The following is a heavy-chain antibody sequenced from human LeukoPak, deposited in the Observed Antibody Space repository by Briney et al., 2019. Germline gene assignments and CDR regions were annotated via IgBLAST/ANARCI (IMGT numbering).Heavy chain of an antibody. CDR1: GFTFSNYW. Sequence: GGSLRLSCAASGFTFSNYWMHWVRQAPGKGLEWVSSISYTGTYIYYADSVKGRFTISRDNAQNSLYLQMNSLRAEDTAIYYCVRDRGTYRPIDYWGQGTLVTVSS. CDR2: ISYTGTYI. D-gene: IGHD1-26*01. V-gene: IGHV3-21*04. CDR3: VRDRGTYRPIDY. J-gene: IGHJ4*02.